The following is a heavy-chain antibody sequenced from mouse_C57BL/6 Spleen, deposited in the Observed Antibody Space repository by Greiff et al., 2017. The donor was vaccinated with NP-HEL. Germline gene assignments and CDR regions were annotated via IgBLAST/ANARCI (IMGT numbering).Heavy chain of an antibody. D-gene: IGHD1-1*01. CDR2: INYDGSST. J-gene: IGHJ2*01. V-gene: IGHV5-16*01. CDR3: ARETVFGGITTEGVYYFDY. Sequence: EVKVVESEGGLVQPGSSMKLSCTASGFTFSDYYMAWVRQVPEKGLEWVANINYDGSSTYYLDSLKSRFIISRDNAKNILYLQMSSLKSEDTATYYCARETVFGGITTEGVYYFDYWGQGTTLTVSS. CDR1: GFTFSDYY.